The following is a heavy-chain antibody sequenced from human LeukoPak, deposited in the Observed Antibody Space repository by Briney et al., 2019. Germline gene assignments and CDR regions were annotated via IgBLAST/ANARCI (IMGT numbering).Heavy chain of an antibody. Sequence: ASVKVSCKASGYTFTSYDINWVRQATGQGLEWMGWMNPNSGNTGYAQKFQGRVTMTRNTSISTAYMELSSLRSEDTAVYYCARARRVAATPNYYYYGMDVWGQGTTVTVSS. CDR2: MNPNSGNT. V-gene: IGHV1-8*01. CDR1: GYTFTSYD. J-gene: IGHJ6*02. CDR3: ARARRVAATPNYYYYGMDV. D-gene: IGHD2-15*01.